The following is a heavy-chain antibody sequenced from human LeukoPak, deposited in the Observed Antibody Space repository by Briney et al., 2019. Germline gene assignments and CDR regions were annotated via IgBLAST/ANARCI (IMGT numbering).Heavy chain of an antibody. CDR1: GFTFSSYA. Sequence: PGRSLRLSCAASGFTFSSYAMHWVRQASGKGLEWVGRIRSKANSYATAYAASVKGRFTISRDDSKNTAYLQMNSLKTEDTAVYYCTRPGSAYDAFDIWGQGTMVTVSS. CDR3: TRPGSAYDAFDI. D-gene: IGHD3-16*01. J-gene: IGHJ3*02. CDR2: IRSKANSYAT. V-gene: IGHV3-73*01.